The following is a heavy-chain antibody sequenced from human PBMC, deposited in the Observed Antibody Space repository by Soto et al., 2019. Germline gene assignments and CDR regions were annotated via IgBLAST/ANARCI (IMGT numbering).Heavy chain of an antibody. V-gene: IGHV4-4*07. CDR1: GASISDYY. CDR3: ATDTGGGARAFEY. D-gene: IGHD1-26*01. Sequence: QVQLQESGPGLVKASETLSLTCTVSGASISDYYWHWIRHPAGGGLEWIGRMFIRGSTTYNPSLESRVTMSLDTSKNQFSPKLKSLPTADTAVYYCATDTGGGARAFEYWGQGVLVPVSS. CDR2: MFIRGST. J-gene: IGHJ4*02.